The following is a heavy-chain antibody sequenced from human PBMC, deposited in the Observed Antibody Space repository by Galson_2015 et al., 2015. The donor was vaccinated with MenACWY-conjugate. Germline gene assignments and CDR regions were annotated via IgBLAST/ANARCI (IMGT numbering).Heavy chain of an antibody. V-gene: IGHV3-74*01. CDR2: INPGGSST. J-gene: IGHJ4*02. CDR3: AKTRGASFYFDS. CDR1: GFIFNTYW. Sequence: SLRLSCAASGFIFNTYWMHWVRRAPGQGLVWVSRINPGGSSTTYADYVKARFTISRDNAKNTLYLQMNSRRPEDTALFYCAKTRGASFYFDSWGQGTLVTVSS. D-gene: IGHD1-26*01.